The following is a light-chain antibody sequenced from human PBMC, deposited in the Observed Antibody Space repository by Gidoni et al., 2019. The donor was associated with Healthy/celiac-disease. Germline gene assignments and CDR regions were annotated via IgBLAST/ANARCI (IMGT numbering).Light chain of an antibody. CDR1: QSISSY. CDR2: AAS. J-gene: IGKJ5*01. V-gene: IGKV1-39*01. CDR3: QQSDSTPRPT. Sequence: DIQLTQSPSSLSTYVGDRVTITCRASQSISSYLNWYQQKPGKDPKLLIYAASSLQSGVPSRFRGSGSGTDFTRTISSLQPEDFATYYCQQSDSTPRPTFXQXTRLEIK.